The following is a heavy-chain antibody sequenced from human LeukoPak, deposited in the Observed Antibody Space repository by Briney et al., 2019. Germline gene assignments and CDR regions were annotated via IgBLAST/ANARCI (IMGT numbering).Heavy chain of an antibody. CDR1: GFTFSSYA. CDR2: ISSSSSTI. V-gene: IGHV3-48*01. J-gene: IGHJ4*02. CDR3: AKDVRALLPPPIVDY. D-gene: IGHD3-22*01. Sequence: GGSLRLSCAASGFTFSSYAMSWVRQAPGKGLEWVSYISSSSSTIYYADSVKGRFTISRDNAKNSLYLQMNSLRAEDTAVYYCAKDVRALLPPPIVDYWGQGTLVTVSS.